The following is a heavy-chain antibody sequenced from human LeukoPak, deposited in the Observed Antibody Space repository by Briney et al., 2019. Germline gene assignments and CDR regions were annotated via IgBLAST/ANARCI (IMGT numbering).Heavy chain of an antibody. V-gene: IGHV3-23*01. J-gene: IGHJ3*01. CDR2: ISSGGGST. CDR1: GFTFSNYA. Sequence: GGSLRLSCAASGFTFSNYAMSWVRQAPEKGLAWVSTISSGGGSTYYADSVKGRFTISRDDSKNTVYLQMNSLRAEDTAVYYCARTGGYSGYGFDLWGQGTMVTVSS. D-gene: IGHD5-12*01. CDR3: ARTGGYSGYGFDL.